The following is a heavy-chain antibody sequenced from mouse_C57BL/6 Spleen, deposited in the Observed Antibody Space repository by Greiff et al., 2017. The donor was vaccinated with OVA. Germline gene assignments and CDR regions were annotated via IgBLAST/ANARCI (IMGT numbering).Heavy chain of an antibody. CDR2: IYPGDGDT. CDR3: SRYYYGSSFFFDY. J-gene: IGHJ2*01. V-gene: IGHV1-80*01. CDR1: GYAFSSYW. D-gene: IGHD1-1*01. Sequence: VMLVESGAELVKPGASVKISCKASGYAFSSYWMNWVKQRPGQGLEWIGQIYPGDGDTNYNGKFKGKATLTADKSSSTAYMQLSSLTSEDSAVYFCSRYYYGSSFFFDYWGQGTTLTVSS.